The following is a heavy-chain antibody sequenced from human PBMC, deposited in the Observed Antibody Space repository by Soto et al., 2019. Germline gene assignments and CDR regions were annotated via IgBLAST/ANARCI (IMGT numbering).Heavy chain of an antibody. CDR3: AKDLASIYDLLTGYYYYYGMDV. Sequence: PXRSLRRACPVSGFTFSSYTVSWVRQAQGKGLGWPSAISGSGGSTYYADSVKGRFTISRDNSKNTLYLQMNSLRAEDTAVYYCAKDLASIYDLLTGYYYYYGMDVWGQGTTVTVSS. CDR2: ISGSGGST. V-gene: IGHV3-23*01. CDR1: GFTFSSYT. D-gene: IGHD3-9*01. J-gene: IGHJ6*02.